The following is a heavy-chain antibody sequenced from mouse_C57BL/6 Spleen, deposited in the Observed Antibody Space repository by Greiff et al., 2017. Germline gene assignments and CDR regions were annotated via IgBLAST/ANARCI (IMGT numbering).Heavy chain of an antibody. J-gene: IGHJ2*01. CDR1: GYTFTSYW. Sequence: VQLQQPGAELVMPGASVKLSCKASGYTFTSYWMPWVKQRPGQGLEWIGEIDPSDSYTNYNQKFKGKSTLTVDKSSSTAYMQLSSLTSEDSAVYYCAITTVVARYYFDYWGQGTTLTVSS. V-gene: IGHV1-69*01. CDR2: IDPSDSYT. D-gene: IGHD1-1*01. CDR3: AITTVVARYYFDY.